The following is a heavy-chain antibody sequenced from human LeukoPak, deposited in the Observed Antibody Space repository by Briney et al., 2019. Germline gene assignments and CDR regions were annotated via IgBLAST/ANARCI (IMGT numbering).Heavy chain of an antibody. V-gene: IGHV4-38-2*02. D-gene: IGHD6-13*01. CDR1: GYSISSGYY. CDR3: ARHHIAAGGTGAFDI. J-gene: IGHJ3*02. CDR2: IYHSGST. Sequence: SETLSLTCTVSGYSISSGYYWGWIRQPPGKGLVWIGSIYHSGSTYYNPSLKSRVTISVDTSKNQFSLKLSSVTAADTAVYYCARHHIAAGGTGAFDIWGQGTMVTVSS.